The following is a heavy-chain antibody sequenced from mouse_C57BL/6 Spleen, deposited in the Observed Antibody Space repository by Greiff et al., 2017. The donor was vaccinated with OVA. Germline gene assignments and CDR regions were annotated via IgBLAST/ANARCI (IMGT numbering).Heavy chain of an antibody. J-gene: IGHJ4*01. CDR3: ARSLSYYYGSHYAMDY. D-gene: IGHD1-1*01. Sequence: EVQLQQSGPGLAKPSQTLSLTCSVTGYSITSDYWNWIRKFPGNKLEYMGYISYSGSTYYNPSLKSRISITRDTSKNQYYLQLNSVTTEDTATYYCARSLSYYYGSHYAMDYWGQGTSVTVSS. CDR2: ISYSGST. V-gene: IGHV3-8*01. CDR1: GYSITSDY.